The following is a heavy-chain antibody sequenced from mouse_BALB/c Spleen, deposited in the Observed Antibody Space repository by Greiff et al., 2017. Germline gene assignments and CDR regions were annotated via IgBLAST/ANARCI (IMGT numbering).Heavy chain of an antibody. Sequence: VQRVESGPGLVAPSQSLSITCTVSGFSLTGYGVNWVRQPPGKGLEWLGMIWGDGSTDYNSALKSRLSISKDNSKSQVFLKMNSLQTDDTARYCCARGPLRDAMDYWGQGTSVTVSS. CDR3: ARGPLRDAMDY. J-gene: IGHJ4*01. CDR2: IWGDGST. D-gene: IGHD3-3*01. V-gene: IGHV2-6-7*01. CDR1: GFSLTGYG.